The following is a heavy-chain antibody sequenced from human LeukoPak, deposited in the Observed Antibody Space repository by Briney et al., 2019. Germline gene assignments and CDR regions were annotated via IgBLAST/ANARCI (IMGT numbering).Heavy chain of an antibody. CDR2: ISWNSGSI. CDR3: AKDLTRAVAGLLDY. V-gene: IGHV3-9*03. CDR1: GFTFDDYA. Sequence: GGSLRLSCAASGFTFDDYAMHWVRQAPGKGLEWVSGISWNSGSIGYADSVKGRFTISRDNAKNSLYLQMNSLRAEDMALYYCAKDLTRAVAGLLDYWGQGTLVTVSS. J-gene: IGHJ4*02. D-gene: IGHD6-19*01.